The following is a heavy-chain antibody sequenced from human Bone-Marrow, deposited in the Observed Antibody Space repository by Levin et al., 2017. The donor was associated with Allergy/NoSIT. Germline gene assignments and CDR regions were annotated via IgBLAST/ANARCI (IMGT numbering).Heavy chain of an antibody. CDR1: GFTFSDHY. CDR3: GRVVTSGGDYLIDY. CDR2: ARNRVNSYTT. D-gene: IGHD4-17*01. J-gene: IGHJ4*02. Sequence: GESLKISCVASGFTFSDHYMDWVRQAPGKGLEWVGRARNRVNSYTTEYVASVKGRFSISRDDSANSMSLQMNSLRTEDTAVYYCGRVVTSGGDYLIDYWGQGTRVTVSS. V-gene: IGHV3-72*01.